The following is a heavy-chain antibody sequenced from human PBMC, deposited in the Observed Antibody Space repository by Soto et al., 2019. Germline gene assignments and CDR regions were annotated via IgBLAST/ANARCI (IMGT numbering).Heavy chain of an antibody. D-gene: IGHD2-21*02. CDR3: ARSIVVVTALDY. Sequence: QVQLVQSGAEEKKPGASVKVSCKASGYPFTSYAMHWVRQAPGQRLEWMGWINAGNGNTEYSQKFQGRVTITRDTSASTAYMELSSLRSEDTAVYYCARSIVVVTALDYWGQGTLVTVSS. J-gene: IGHJ4*02. V-gene: IGHV1-3*05. CDR1: GYPFTSYA. CDR2: INAGNGNT.